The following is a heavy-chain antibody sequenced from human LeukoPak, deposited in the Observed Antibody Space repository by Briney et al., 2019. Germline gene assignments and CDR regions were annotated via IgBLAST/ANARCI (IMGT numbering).Heavy chain of an antibody. CDR3: ARWGSTSCYDY. Sequence: GGSLRLSCVASGFTFSSSNMNWVRQAPGKGLEYVSAISTNGDSTYYADSVKGRFTISRDNSKNTLFLQMGSLRADDMAVYYCARWGSTSCYDYWGQGTLVTVSS. CDR1: GFTFSSSN. V-gene: IGHV3-64*02. CDR2: ISTNGDST. J-gene: IGHJ4*02. D-gene: IGHD2-2*01.